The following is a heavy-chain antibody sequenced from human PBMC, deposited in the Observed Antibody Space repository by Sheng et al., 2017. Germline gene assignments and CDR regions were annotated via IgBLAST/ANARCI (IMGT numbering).Heavy chain of an antibody. J-gene: IGHJ4*02. Sequence: EVQLVESGGGLVQPGGSLRLSCAVSGFTFRDYEMNWVRQAPGKGPEWVSYISSNGKTIFYADSVKGRFTISRDNAKNSLYLQMNSLRAEDTAIYFCARDGDSYGPDFDYWGQGTLVTVSS. CDR2: ISSNGKTI. CDR3: ARDGDSYGPDFDY. CDR1: GFTFRDYE. V-gene: IGHV3-48*03. D-gene: IGHD5-18*01.